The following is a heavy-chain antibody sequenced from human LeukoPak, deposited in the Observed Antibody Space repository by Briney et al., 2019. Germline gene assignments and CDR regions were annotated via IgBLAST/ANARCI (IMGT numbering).Heavy chain of an antibody. D-gene: IGHD2-2*02. CDR2: ISSSGSTI. J-gene: IGHJ4*02. V-gene: IGHV3-48*03. CDR3: ARALGYCSSTSCYISAYFDY. CDR1: GFTFSSYE. Sequence: QSGGSLRLSCAASGFTFSSYEMNWVRQAPGKGLEWVSYISSSGSTIYYADSVKGRFTISRDNAKNSLYLQMNSLRAEDTAVYYCARALGYCSSTSCYISAYFDYWGQGTLVTVSS.